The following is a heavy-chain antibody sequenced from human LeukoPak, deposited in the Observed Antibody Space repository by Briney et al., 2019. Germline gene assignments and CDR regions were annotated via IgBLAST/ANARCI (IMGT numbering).Heavy chain of an antibody. D-gene: IGHD3-22*01. CDR2: ISYDGSNK. CDR3: AKDGFAMIVVAPHYFDY. Sequence: GRSLRLSCAASGFTFSSYGMHWVRQAPGKGLEWVAVISYDGSNKYYADSVKGRFTISRDNSKNTLYLQMNSLRAEDTAVYYCAKDGFAMIVVAPHYFDYWGQGTLVTVSS. V-gene: IGHV3-30*18. CDR1: GFTFSSYG. J-gene: IGHJ4*02.